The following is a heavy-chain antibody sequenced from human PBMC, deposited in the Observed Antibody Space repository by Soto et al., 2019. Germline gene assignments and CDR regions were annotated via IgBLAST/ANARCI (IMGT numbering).Heavy chain of an antibody. J-gene: IGHJ6*02. CDR1: GGTFSSYA. CDR2: SIPIFGTA. D-gene: IGHD6-19*01. V-gene: IGHV1-69*13. CDR3: ATPPLRAVAGLWYYYYGMDV. Sequence: ASVKVSCKASGGTFSSYAISWVRQAPGQGLEWMGGSIPIFGTANYAQKVQGRVTITADESTSTAYMELSSLRSEDTAVSYCATPPLRAVAGLWYYYYGMDVWGQGTTVTVSS.